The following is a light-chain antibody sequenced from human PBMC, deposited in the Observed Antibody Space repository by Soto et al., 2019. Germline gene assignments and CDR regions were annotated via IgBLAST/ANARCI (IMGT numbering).Light chain of an antibody. Sequence: DIQMTQSPSSVSASVGDRVTITCRASQDIGSWLAWYQQKPGKAPELLIYGASSLQSGVPSRFSGSGSGTEFTLTISSLQPEDFATYSCQQAISFPFTFGPGTKVDFK. J-gene: IGKJ3*01. CDR1: QDIGSW. CDR2: GAS. CDR3: QQAISFPFT. V-gene: IGKV1-12*01.